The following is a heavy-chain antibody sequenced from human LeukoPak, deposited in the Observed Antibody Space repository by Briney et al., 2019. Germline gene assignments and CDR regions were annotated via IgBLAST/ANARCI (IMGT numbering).Heavy chain of an antibody. CDR2: ISGSGGST. CDR3: AKTYYSGSGSYDY. D-gene: IGHD3-10*01. V-gene: IGHV3-23*01. J-gene: IGHJ4*02. Sequence: PGGSLRLSCAASGFTFSSYAMSWVRQAPGKGLEWVSVISGSGGSTYYADSVKGRFTISTDNSKNTLYLQMNSLRAEDAAVYYCAKTYYSGSGSYDYWGQGALVTVPS. CDR1: GFTFSSYA.